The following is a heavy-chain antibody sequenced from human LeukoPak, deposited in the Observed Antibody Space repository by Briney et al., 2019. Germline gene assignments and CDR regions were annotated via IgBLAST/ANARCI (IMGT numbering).Heavy chain of an antibody. J-gene: IGHJ5*02. Sequence: SETLPLTCTVSGGSISSYYWSWIRQPPGKGLEWIGYIYYSGSTNYNPSLKSRVTISVDTSKNQFSLKLSSVTAADTAVYYCARDRRQWPGELDPWGQGTLVTVSS. CDR2: IYYSGST. V-gene: IGHV4-59*01. CDR3: ARDRRQWPGELDP. CDR1: GGSISSYY. D-gene: IGHD6-19*01.